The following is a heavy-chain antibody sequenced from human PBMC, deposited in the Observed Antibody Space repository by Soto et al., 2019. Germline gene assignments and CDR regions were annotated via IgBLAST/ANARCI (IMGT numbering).Heavy chain of an antibody. J-gene: IGHJ4*02. D-gene: IGHD4-17*01. CDR3: ARHLLTPVTRIDY. CDR2: IDPSDSYT. Sequence: SLKISCKGSGYSFTSYWISWVRQMPGKGLEWMGRIDPSDSYTNYSPSFQGHVTISADKSISTAYLQWSSLKASDTAMYYCARHLLTPVTRIDYWGQGTLVTVSS. V-gene: IGHV5-10-1*01. CDR1: GYSFTSYW.